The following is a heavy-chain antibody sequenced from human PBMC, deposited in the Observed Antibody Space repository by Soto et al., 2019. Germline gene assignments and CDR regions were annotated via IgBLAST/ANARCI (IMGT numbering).Heavy chain of an antibody. CDR2: ISSSSSYI. CDR1: GFTFSNYS. D-gene: IGHD3-10*01. CDR3: ASWDYGSGSYYIDY. Sequence: PGGSLRLSCAASGFTFSNYSMNWVRQAPGKGLEWVSSISSSSSYIYYADSVKGRFTISRDNAKNSLYLQMNSLRAEDTAVYYCASWDYGSGSYYIDYWGQGTLVTVSS. J-gene: IGHJ4*02. V-gene: IGHV3-21*01.